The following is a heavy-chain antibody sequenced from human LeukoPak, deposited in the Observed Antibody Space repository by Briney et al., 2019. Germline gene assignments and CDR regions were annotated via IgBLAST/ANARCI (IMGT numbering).Heavy chain of an antibody. Sequence: PGGSLRLSCAASGFTFSNCWLHWVRQAPGKGLVWVSRIDANAKTTSYADSVKGRFTISTDNAKKTLYLQMNSLRVEDTAVYYCLTVVETTIAAFDIWGQGTMATVSS. D-gene: IGHD1-26*01. CDR1: GFTFSNCW. V-gene: IGHV3-74*01. CDR2: IDANAKTT. CDR3: LTVVETTIAAFDI. J-gene: IGHJ3*02.